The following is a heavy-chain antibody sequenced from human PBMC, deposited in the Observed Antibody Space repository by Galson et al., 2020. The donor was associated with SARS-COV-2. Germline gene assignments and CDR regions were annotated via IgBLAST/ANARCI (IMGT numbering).Heavy chain of an antibody. D-gene: IGHD3-10*01. Sequence: ASETLSLTCTVSGGSISNGGYHWNWIRQHPGKGLEWIGDIDDSGGTHYNPSLKSRVTISVDTSKNQFTLKLSSVTAADTAVYYFARDRGRLKLWKTGGGFDYWGQGTLVTVSS. CDR3: ARDRGRLKLWKTGGGFDY. CDR2: IDDSGGT. CDR1: GGSISNGGYH. V-gene: IGHV4-31*03. J-gene: IGHJ4*02.